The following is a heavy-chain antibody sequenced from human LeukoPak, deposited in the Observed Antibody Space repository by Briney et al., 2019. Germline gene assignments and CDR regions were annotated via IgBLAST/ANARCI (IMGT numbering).Heavy chain of an antibody. V-gene: IGHV1-46*01. CDR3: ARGLYCRSSTSCSDYGMDV. CDR2: INPNDGST. Sequence: GASVKVSCKASGYTFTAYHMHWVRQAPGQGLEWMGIINPNDGSTNYAQRFQGRVTMTRDRSTSTVYMELSSLRYEDTAVYYCARGLYCRSSTSCSDYGMDVWGQGTTVTVSS. CDR1: GYTFTAYH. D-gene: IGHD2-15*01. J-gene: IGHJ6*02.